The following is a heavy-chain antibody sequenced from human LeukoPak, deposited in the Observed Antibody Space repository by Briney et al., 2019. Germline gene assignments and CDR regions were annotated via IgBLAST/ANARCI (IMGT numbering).Heavy chain of an antibody. D-gene: IGHD3-10*01. CDR3: ARDGSGIDTEYYFDY. V-gene: IGHV1-46*01. CDR1: GYTFTNYY. Sequence: ASVKVSCKASGYTFTNYYMHWVRQAPGQGLELKGIINPSGGSTSYAQKFQGRVTMTRDTSTSTVYMELSSLRSEDTAVYYCARDGSGIDTEYYFDYWGQGTPVTVSS. CDR2: INPSGGST. J-gene: IGHJ4*02.